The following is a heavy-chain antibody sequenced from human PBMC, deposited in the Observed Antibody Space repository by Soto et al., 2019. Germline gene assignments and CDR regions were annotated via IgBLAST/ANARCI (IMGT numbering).Heavy chain of an antibody. V-gene: IGHV4-39*01. CDR2: IYHSGSN. Sequence: PSETLSLTCTVSGGSISSSSYYWGWIRQPPGKGLEWIGGIYHSGSNYYNPSLKSRVTISGDTSKNQFSLKLSSGTAADTAVYYCARRHGLAASNFDYWGQGTLVTVSS. J-gene: IGHJ4*02. D-gene: IGHD6-13*01. CDR3: ARRHGLAASNFDY. CDR1: GGSISSSSYY.